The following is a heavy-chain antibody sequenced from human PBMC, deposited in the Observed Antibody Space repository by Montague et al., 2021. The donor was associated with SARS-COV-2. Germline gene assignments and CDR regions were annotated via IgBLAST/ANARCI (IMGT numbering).Heavy chain of an antibody. CDR2: INHSGST. J-gene: IGHJ6*02. D-gene: IGHD3-10*01. CDR1: GGSLSGYY. Sequence: SETLSLTCAVYGGSLSGYYWSWIRQPPGEGLEWIGEINHSGSTNYNPSLKSRVTISVDTSKNQFSLKLSSVTAADTAVYYCAVNYGSGSYSTYYYGMDVWGQGTTVTVSS. CDR3: AVNYGSGSYSTYYYGMDV. V-gene: IGHV4-34*01.